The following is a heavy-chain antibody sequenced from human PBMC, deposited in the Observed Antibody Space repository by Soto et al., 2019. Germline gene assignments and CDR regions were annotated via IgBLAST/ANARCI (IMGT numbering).Heavy chain of an antibody. V-gene: IGHV3-23*01. CDR3: AKDPAPRYKNLERADI. J-gene: IGHJ3*02. CDR2: ISGSGGST. D-gene: IGHD3-16*02. CDR1: GFTFSSYA. Sequence: GGSLRLSCAASGFTFSSYAMSWVRQAPGKGLEWVSAISGSGGSTYYADSVKGRFTISRDNSKNTLYLQMNSLRAEDTAVYYCAKDPAPRYKNLERADIWGQGTMLTVSS.